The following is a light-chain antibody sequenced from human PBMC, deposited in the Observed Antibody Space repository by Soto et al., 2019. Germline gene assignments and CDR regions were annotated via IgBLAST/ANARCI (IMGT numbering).Light chain of an antibody. V-gene: IGLV2-23*01. J-gene: IGLJ2*01. CDR3: CSYADNNTSL. CDR2: EGS. CDR1: SSDVGTYNL. Sequence: QSVLTQPASVSGSPGQSITISCTGTSSDVGTYNLVSWYQQHPGKAPKFMIYEGSKRPSGVSNRFSGSQSGNTASLTISGLQAEDEADYCCCSYADNNTSLFGGGTQLTVL.